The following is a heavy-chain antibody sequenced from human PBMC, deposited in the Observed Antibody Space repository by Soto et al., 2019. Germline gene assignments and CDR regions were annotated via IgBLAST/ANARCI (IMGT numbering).Heavy chain of an antibody. J-gene: IGHJ6*02. V-gene: IGHV4-61*01. CDR3: ARDRGYYGSGSPYGMDV. Sequence: QVQLQESGPGLVKPSETLSLTCTVSGGSVSSGSYYWSWIRQPPGKGLEWIGYIYYSGSTNYNPSLESRVTIAVDTSKNQFSLKLSSVSAADTAVYYCARDRGYYGSGSPYGMDVWGQGTTVTVSS. CDR1: GGSVSSGSYY. D-gene: IGHD3-10*01. CDR2: IYYSGST.